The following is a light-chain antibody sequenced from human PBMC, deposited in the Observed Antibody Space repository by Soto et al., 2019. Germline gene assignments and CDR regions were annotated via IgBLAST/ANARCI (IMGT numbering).Light chain of an antibody. Sequence: QSVLTQPPSVSGAPGQRVTISCTGSSSNIGAGYDVPWYQQFPGSAPKLLIYADTNRPSGVPDRFPGSTSGTSASLAITGLQAEDEADYYCQSYDSSLRGWVFGRGTKLTVL. CDR3: QSYDSSLRGWV. CDR1: SSNIGAGYD. J-gene: IGLJ3*02. CDR2: ADT. V-gene: IGLV1-40*01.